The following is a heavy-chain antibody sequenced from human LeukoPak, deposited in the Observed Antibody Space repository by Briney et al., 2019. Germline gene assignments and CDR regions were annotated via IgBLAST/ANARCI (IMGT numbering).Heavy chain of an antibody. CDR2: IIPIFGTA. Sequence: SVKVSCKASGGTFSSYAISWVRQAPGQGLEWMGGIIPIFGTANYAQKFQGRVTITADESTSTAYMELSSLRSEDTAVYYCARCITIFGLVTLYGDYYYGMDVWGQGTTVTVSS. V-gene: IGHV1-69*13. D-gene: IGHD3-3*01. CDR3: ARCITIFGLVTLYGDYYYGMDV. J-gene: IGHJ6*02. CDR1: GGTFSSYA.